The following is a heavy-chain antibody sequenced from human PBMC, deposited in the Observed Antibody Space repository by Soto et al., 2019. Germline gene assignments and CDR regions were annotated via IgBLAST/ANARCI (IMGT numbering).Heavy chain of an antibody. V-gene: IGHV4-39*01. D-gene: IGHD3-10*01. Sequence: ASETLSLTCTVCGGSIGGSNYFWGWIRQSPVTGLEWLGTIYSSGSTYYNPSLKRRITMSLDTSKNQFSLNLGSVTAADTAVYYCPRRRCGVSGVTIMDVLGTGT. CDR1: GGSIGGSNYF. CDR2: IYSSGST. CDR3: PRRRCGVSGVTIMDV. J-gene: IGHJ3*01.